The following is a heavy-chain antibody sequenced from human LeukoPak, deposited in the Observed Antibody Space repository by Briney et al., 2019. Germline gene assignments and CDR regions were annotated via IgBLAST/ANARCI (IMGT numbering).Heavy chain of an antibody. J-gene: IGHJ4*02. D-gene: IGHD2-21*01. CDR3: AKGIYHSGNWYVDF. V-gene: IGHV3-48*04. CDR1: GFTLNSYN. Sequence: GGSLRLSCAASGFTLNSYNMNWVRQAPGKGLEWVSYISSSTRTIYYADSVKGRFTISRDNAKNSLYLQMNSLRIEDTAFYYCAKGIYHSGNWYVDFWGQGTLVTVSS. CDR2: ISSSTRTI.